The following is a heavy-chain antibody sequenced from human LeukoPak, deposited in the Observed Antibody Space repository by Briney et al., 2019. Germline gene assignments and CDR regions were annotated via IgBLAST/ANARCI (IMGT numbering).Heavy chain of an antibody. V-gene: IGHV1-69*13. Sequence: SVKVSCKASGYTFIGYYMHWVRQAPGQGLEWMGGIIPIFGTANYAQKFQGRVTITADESTSTAYMELSSLRSEDTAVYYCARGGVVGAYLDDWGQGTLVTVSS. D-gene: IGHD1-26*01. CDR1: GYTFIGYY. CDR2: IIPIFGTA. J-gene: IGHJ4*02. CDR3: ARGGVVGAYLDD.